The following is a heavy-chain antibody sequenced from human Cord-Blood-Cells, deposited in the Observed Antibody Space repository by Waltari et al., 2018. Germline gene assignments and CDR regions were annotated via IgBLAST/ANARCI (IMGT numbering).Heavy chain of an antibody. V-gene: IGHV3-23*01. CDR3: AKDRTYDFWSGYYDY. CDR2: ISGSGGST. Sequence: EVQLLESGGGLVQPGGSLRLSCAASGFTFSSHAMTWVSQAPGKGLEWVSAISGSGGSTYYADSVKGRFTISRDNSKNTLYLQMNSLRAEDTAVYYCAKDRTYDFWSGYYDYWGQGTLVTVSS. CDR1: GFTFSSHA. J-gene: IGHJ4*02. D-gene: IGHD3-3*01.